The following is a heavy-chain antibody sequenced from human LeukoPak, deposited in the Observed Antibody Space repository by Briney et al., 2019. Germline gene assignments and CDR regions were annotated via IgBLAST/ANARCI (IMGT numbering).Heavy chain of an antibody. CDR3: ARDLPADNHQWELHLSFDY. Sequence: GGSLRLSCAASGFTFSSYWMNWARQAPGKGLEWVSSISSSSSYIYYADSVKGRFTISRDNAKNSLYLQMNSLRAEDTAVYYCARDLPADNHQWELHLSFDYWGQGTLVTVSS. CDR1: GFTFSSYW. CDR2: ISSSSSYI. D-gene: IGHD1-26*01. J-gene: IGHJ4*02. V-gene: IGHV3-21*01.